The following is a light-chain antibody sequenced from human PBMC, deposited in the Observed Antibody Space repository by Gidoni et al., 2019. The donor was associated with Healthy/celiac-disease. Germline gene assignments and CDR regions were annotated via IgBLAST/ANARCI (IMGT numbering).Light chain of an antibody. Sequence: QPALTHPPSPSGSPGHSVTISCTGTSTAVGGYNYVSWYQQHPGKAPKLMIYEVSTRPSGVPDRFSGGKSGNTASLTVSGVEAEDEAGYYCSSYAGSNSVVFGGGTKLTVL. CDR2: EVS. CDR1: STAVGGYNY. V-gene: IGLV2-8*01. J-gene: IGLJ2*01. CDR3: SSYAGSNSVV.